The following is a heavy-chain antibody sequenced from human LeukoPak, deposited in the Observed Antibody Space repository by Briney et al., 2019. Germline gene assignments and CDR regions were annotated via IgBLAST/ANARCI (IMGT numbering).Heavy chain of an antibody. CDR3: ARQPLSGQYYDY. V-gene: IGHV4-4*07. D-gene: IGHD5-12*01. CDR2: IYTSGST. CDR1: GGSISSYY. Sequence: TSETLSLTCTVSGGSISSYYWSWIRQPAGKGLEWIGRIYTSGSTNYNPSLKSRVTMSVDTSKNQFSLKLSSVTAADTAAYYCARQPLSGQYYDYWGQGTLVTVSS. J-gene: IGHJ4*02.